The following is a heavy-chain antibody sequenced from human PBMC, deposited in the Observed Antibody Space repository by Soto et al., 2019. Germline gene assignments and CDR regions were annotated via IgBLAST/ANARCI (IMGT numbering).Heavy chain of an antibody. CDR1: GFTVSNNY. D-gene: IGHD3-10*01. J-gene: IGHJ4*02. Sequence: EVQLVESGGGLIQPGGSLRLSCAVSGFTVSNNYMSWVRQAPGKGLEGVSVIYSGGYTAYGDSVKGRFTISRDNSKNTLYPSNKGQGPPQPAVSFWGAHPGGGGYWGQGTLVTVSS. CDR2: IYSGGYT. CDR3: GAHPGGGGY. V-gene: IGHV3-53*01.